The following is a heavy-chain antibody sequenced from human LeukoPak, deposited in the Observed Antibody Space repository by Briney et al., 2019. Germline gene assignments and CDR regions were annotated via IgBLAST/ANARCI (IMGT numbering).Heavy chain of an antibody. CDR1: GFTFSSYG. D-gene: IGHD2-2*02. CDR3: ARGPIRPPNYYYYMDV. V-gene: IGHV3-30*03. CDR2: ISYDGSNK. Sequence: GRSLRLSCAASGFTFSSYGMHWVRQAPGKGLEWVAVISYDGSNKYYADSVKGRFTISRDNSKNTLYLQMNSLRAEDTAVYYCARGPIRPPNYYYYMDVWGKGTTVTVSS. J-gene: IGHJ6*03.